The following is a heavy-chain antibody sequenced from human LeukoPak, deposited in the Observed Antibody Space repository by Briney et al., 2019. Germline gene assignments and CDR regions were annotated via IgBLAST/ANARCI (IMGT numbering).Heavy chain of an antibody. D-gene: IGHD2-2*01. CDR2: IYWDDDK. J-gene: IGHJ4*02. CDR1: GFSLSTSGVG. Sequence: SGPTLVKPTQTLTLTCPFSGFSLSTSGVGVGWIRQPPGKALEWLALIYWDDDKRYSPSLKSRLTITKDTSKNQVVLTMTNMDPVDTATYYCAHSIHCSSTSCQTIPFDYWGQGTLVTVSS. CDR3: AHSIHCSSTSCQTIPFDY. V-gene: IGHV2-5*02.